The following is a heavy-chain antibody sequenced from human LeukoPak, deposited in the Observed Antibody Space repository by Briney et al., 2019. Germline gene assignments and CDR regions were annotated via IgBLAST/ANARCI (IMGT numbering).Heavy chain of an antibody. D-gene: IGHD3-10*01. CDR1: GFTFSSYA. J-gene: IGHJ4*02. CDR2: ISSNGGST. CDR3: VKESEVTMVRGVPYFDY. V-gene: IGHV3-64D*06. Sequence: GGSLRLSCSASGFTFSSYAMHWVRQAPGKGLEYVSAISSNGGSTYYADSVKGRFTISRDNSKNPLYLQMSSLRAEDTAVYYCVKESEVTMVRGVPYFDYWGQGTLVTVSS.